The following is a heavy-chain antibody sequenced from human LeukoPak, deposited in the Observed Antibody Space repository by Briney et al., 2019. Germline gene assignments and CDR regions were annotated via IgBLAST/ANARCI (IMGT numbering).Heavy chain of an antibody. CDR3: ARRSRRDGYNEDFYYFDY. J-gene: IGHJ4*02. V-gene: IGHV5-51*01. CDR2: IYPGDSDT. D-gene: IGHD5-24*01. CDR1: GYSFTSYW. Sequence: GESLKISCKGSGYSFTSYWIGWVRQMPGKGLEWMGIIYPGDSDTRYSPSFQGQVTISADKSISTAYLQWSSLKASDTAMYYCARRSRRDGYNEDFYYFDYWGQGTLVTVSS.